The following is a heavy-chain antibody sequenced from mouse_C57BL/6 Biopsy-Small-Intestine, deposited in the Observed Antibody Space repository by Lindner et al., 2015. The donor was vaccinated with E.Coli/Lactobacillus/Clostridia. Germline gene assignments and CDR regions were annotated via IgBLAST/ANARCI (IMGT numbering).Heavy chain of an antibody. CDR3: ARGPHSSAWRYNWFDP. D-gene: IGHD4-1*02. CDR2: MNPKSGNT. V-gene: IGHV1-84*02. CDR1: GYTFTNSD. Sequence: SVKVSCKTSGYTFTNSDIIWVRQATGQGLEWMGWMNPKSGNTDYAQKFQGRVTMTRDTSINTAYMELSSLTSDDTAVYYCARGPHSSAWRYNWFDPWGQGTLVTVSS. J-gene: IGHJ4*01.